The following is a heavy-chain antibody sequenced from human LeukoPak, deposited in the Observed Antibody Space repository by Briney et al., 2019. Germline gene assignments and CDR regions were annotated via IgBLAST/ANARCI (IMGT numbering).Heavy chain of an antibody. V-gene: IGHV1-2*02. CDR3: AREQLWSHDAFDI. Sequence: ASVKVSCKASGYTFTGYYMHWVRQAPGQGLEWMRWINPNSGGTNYAQKFQGRVTMTRDTSISTAYMELSRLRSDDTAVYYCAREQLWSHDAFDIWGQGTMVTVSS. J-gene: IGHJ3*02. CDR1: GYTFTGYY. D-gene: IGHD5-18*01. CDR2: INPNSGGT.